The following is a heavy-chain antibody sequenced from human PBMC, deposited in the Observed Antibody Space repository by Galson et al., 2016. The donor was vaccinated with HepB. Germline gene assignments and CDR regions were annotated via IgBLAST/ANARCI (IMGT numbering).Heavy chain of an antibody. CDR3: ATDQYYRLNY. CDR2: INTDGSAT. D-gene: IGHD1-26*01. V-gene: IGHV3-74*01. J-gene: IGHJ4*02. Sequence: SLRLSCADSGFTLSNSWMHWVRQAPGKGLVWVSLINTDGSATSYADSVKGRFTISRDNAKNTLYLQMNSLRAEDTAMYYCATDQYYRLNYWGQGTLVTVSS. CDR1: GFTLSNSW.